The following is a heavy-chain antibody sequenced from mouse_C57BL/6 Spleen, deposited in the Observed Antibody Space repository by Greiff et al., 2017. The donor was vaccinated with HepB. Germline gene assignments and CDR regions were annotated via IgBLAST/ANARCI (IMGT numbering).Heavy chain of an antibody. CDR1: VYTFTSYW. CDR2: IHPNSGST. D-gene: IGHD2-1*01. J-gene: IGHJ1*03. CDR3: AYYGNYWYFDV. V-gene: IGHV1-64*01. Sequence: QVQLQQPGAELVKPGASVKLSCKASVYTFTSYWMHWVKQRPGQGLEWIGMIHPNSGSTNYNEKFKSKATLTVDKSSSTAYMQLSSLTSEDSAVYYCAYYGNYWYFDVWGTGTTVTVSS.